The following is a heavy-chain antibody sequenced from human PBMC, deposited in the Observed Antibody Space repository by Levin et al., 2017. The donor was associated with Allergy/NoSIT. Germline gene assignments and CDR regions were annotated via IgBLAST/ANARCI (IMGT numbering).Heavy chain of an antibody. J-gene: IGHJ3*02. CDR2: ISGSDGST. Sequence: GESLKISCVASGITFRYYAMSWVRQAPGKGLEWVSAISGSDGSTYYVDSVKGRFTISRDSSKDTLFLQMNSLRAEDTAVYYCAKGLDSGSPYRAFDMWGQGTMVTVSS. CDR1: GITFRYYA. V-gene: IGHV3-23*01. D-gene: IGHD1-26*01. CDR3: AKGLDSGSPYRAFDM.